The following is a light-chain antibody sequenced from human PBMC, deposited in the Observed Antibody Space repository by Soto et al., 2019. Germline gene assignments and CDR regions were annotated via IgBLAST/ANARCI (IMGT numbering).Light chain of an antibody. CDR1: QSISSW. Sequence: DIQMTQSPSSVSASVGDRVTITCRASQSISSWLAWYQQKSGTVPKLLIYAASSLQSGVPSRFSGSGSGTEFTLTITSLQPEDFGTYYCQQGDSFPITFGQGTRLEIK. J-gene: IGKJ5*01. CDR2: AAS. V-gene: IGKV1-12*01. CDR3: QQGDSFPIT.